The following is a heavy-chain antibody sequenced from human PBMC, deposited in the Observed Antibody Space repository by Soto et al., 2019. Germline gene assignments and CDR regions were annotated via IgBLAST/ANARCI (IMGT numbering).Heavy chain of an antibody. D-gene: IGHD6-6*01. CDR2: IYYSGIT. CDR3: ARQAQYSSSPNNWFDP. Sequence: QLQLQESGPGLVKPSETLSLTCTVSGGSISSSSYYWGWIRQPPGKGLEWIGSIYYSGITYYNPSLKSRVTISVDTSKNQFSLKMSSVTAADTAVYYCARQAQYSSSPNNWFDPWGQGTLVTVSS. CDR1: GGSISSSSYY. V-gene: IGHV4-39*01. J-gene: IGHJ5*02.